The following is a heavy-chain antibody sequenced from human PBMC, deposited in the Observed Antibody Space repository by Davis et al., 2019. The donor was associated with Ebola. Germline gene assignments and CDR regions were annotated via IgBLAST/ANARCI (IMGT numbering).Heavy chain of an antibody. V-gene: IGHV1-46*01. CDR1: GYTFTSYY. Sequence: ASVKVSCKASGYTFTSYYMHWVRQAPGQGLEWMGVINPSGGSTSYAQKFQGRVTMTRDTSTSTAYMELSRLRSDDTAVYYCARGDHGGMDVWGQGTTVTVSS. CDR3: ARGDHGGMDV. CDR2: INPSGGST. J-gene: IGHJ6*02.